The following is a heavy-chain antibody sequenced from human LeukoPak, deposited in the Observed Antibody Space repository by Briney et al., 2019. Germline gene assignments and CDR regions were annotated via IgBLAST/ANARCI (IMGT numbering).Heavy chain of an antibody. CDR2: ISSSGSTI. CDR3: ARDRSYLYYYYGMDV. D-gene: IGHD3-16*02. CDR1: GFTFSSYE. V-gene: IGHV3-48*03. J-gene: IGHJ6*02. Sequence: GGSLRLSCAASGFTFSSYEMNWVRQAPGKGLEWVSYISSSGSTIYYADSVKGRFTISRDNAKNSLYLQMNSLRAEDTAVYYCARDRSYLYYYYGMDVWGQGTTVTVSS.